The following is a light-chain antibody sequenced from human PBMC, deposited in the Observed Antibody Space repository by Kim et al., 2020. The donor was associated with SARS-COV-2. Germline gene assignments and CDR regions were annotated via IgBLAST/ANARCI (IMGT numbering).Light chain of an antibody. V-gene: IGLV1-40*01. CDR1: SCNSGGGYD. J-gene: IGLJ3*02. Sequence: RGKIGWTASSCNSGGGYDVHWYQHLPGTAPKLVIYGNSNRPSGVPDRFSGSKSGTSASLAITGLQAGDEADYYCQSYDSSLSGWVFGGGTKLTVL. CDR2: GNS. CDR3: QSYDSSLSGWV.